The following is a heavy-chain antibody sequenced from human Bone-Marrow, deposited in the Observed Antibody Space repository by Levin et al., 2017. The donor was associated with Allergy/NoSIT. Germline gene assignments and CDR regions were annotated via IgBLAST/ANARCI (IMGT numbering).Heavy chain of an antibody. V-gene: IGHV3-66*01. CDR3: ARSLRYFDWSMGRPDAFDI. D-gene: IGHD3-9*01. CDR2: IYSGGST. CDR1: GFTVSSNY. Sequence: AGGSLRLSCAASGFTVSSNYMSWVRQAPGKGLEWVSVIYSGGSTYYADSAKGRFTISRDNSKNTLYLQMNSLRAEDTAVYYCARSLRYFDWSMGRPDAFDIWGQGTMVTVSS. J-gene: IGHJ3*02.